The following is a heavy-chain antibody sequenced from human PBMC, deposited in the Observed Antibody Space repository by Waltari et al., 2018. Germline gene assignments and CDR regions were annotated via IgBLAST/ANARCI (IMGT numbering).Heavy chain of an antibody. CDR3: ATWTGGSLGAFDN. J-gene: IGHJ3*02. CDR1: GFTVSNNY. CDR2: IYSGGDT. Sequence: EVQLVESGGGLIQPGGSLRLSCEVSGFTVSNNYIGWVRQARGKGLEGGAVIYSGGDTYDAGAVRGRFTISRDNSKKTLYLQMNSLRVEDTALYYCATWTGGSLGAFDNWGQGTMVTVSS. D-gene: IGHD7-27*01. V-gene: IGHV3-53*01.